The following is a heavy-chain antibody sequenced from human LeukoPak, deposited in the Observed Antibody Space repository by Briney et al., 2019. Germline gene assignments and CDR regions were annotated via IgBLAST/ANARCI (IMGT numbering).Heavy chain of an antibody. V-gene: IGHV1-69*04. Sequence: ASVKVSCKASGGTFSNYAISWVRQAPGQGLEWIGSIIPSLRMPDYAYDLQDRVTITADKSTSTAYMELSSLRSEDSAVYYCATFYYYDSGNYYLGNWGQGTLVTVSS. CDR1: GGTFSNYA. CDR3: ATFYYYDSGNYYLGN. J-gene: IGHJ4*02. D-gene: IGHD3-10*01. CDR2: IIPSLRMP.